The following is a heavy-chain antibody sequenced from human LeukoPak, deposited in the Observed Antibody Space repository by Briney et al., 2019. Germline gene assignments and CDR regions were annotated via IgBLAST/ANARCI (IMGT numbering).Heavy chain of an antibody. J-gene: IGHJ4*02. CDR1: GFTFSSYG. CDR2: ISGSGGST. V-gene: IGHV3-23*01. CDR3: ARVGYFVYSGSYRWNFDY. D-gene: IGHD1-26*01. Sequence: GGSLRLSCAASGFTFSSYGMSWVRQAPGKGLEWVSAISGSGGSTYYADSVKGRFTISRDNAKNSLYLQMNSLRAEDTAVYYCARVGYFVYSGSYRWNFDYWGQGTLVTVSS.